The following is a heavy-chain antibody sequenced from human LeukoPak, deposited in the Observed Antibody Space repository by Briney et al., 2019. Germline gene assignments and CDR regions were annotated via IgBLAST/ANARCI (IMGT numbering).Heavy chain of an antibody. CDR1: GGSISSYY. V-gene: IGHV4-34*01. Sequence: SETLSLTCTVSGGSISSYYWSWIRQPPGKGLEWIGEINHSGRTNYNPSLKSRVTISVDTSKNQFSLNLKSVTAADTAKYYCARRTCDGTYYFDYWGQRARVTVSS. D-gene: IGHD1/OR15-1a*01. CDR3: ARRTCDGTYYFDY. J-gene: IGHJ4*02. CDR2: INHSGRT.